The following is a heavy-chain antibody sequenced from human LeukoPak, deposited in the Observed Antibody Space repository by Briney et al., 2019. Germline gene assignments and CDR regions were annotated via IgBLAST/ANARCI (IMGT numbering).Heavy chain of an antibody. CDR2: ICYSGST. J-gene: IGHJ4*02. V-gene: IGHV4-39*01. CDR1: GGSISSSSYY. D-gene: IGHD2-15*01. CDR3: AILGRSSYYYFDY. Sequence: SETLSLTCTVSGGSISSSSYYWGWIRQPPGKGLEWIGSICYSGSTYYNPSLKSRVTISVDTSKNQLSLKLSSVTAADTAVYYCAILGRSSYYYFDYWGQGTLVTVSS.